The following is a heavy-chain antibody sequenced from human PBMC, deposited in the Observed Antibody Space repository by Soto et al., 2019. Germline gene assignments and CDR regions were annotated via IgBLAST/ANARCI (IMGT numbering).Heavy chain of an antibody. J-gene: IGHJ4*02. CDR3: ARAKAGIYCYDY. V-gene: IGHV1-18*01. Sequence: ASVKVSCKASGYTFTSYGISWVRQAPGQGLEWMGWISGHNGNTNYAQKLQGRVTMTTDTSTSTAYMELRNLRSDDTAVYYCARAKAGIYCYDYWGQGSLVTVSS. D-gene: IGHD6-13*01. CDR2: ISGHNGNT. CDR1: GYTFTSYG.